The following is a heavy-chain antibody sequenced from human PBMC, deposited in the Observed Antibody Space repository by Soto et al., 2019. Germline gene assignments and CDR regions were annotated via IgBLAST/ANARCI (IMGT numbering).Heavy chain of an antibody. Sequence: QVQLQQWGAGLLKPSETLSLTCADYGQSFSGHTWSWIRQSPGKGLEWIGEISQSGSTYYNPSLKTRITLSAYTSKNQFSLTLNSVTAADTGVFYCARGSGIAVIPGELEDVHYDYWGPGTLVSVSS. V-gene: IGHV4-34*01. CDR2: ISQSGST. CDR1: GQSFSGHT. D-gene: IGHD2-2*01. J-gene: IGHJ4*02. CDR3: ARGSGIAVIPGELEDVHYDY.